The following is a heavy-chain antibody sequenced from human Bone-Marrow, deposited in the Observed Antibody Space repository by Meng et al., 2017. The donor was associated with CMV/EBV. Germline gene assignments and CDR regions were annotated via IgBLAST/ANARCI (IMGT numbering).Heavy chain of an antibody. CDR3: AREEGYCSSTSCYGYYYYGMDV. V-gene: IGHV3-21*01. Sequence: GESLKISCAASGFTFSSYSMNWVRQAPGKGLEWVSSISSSSYIYYADSVKGRFTISRDNAKNSLYLQMNSLRAEDTAVYYCAREEGYCSSTSCYGYYYYGMDVWGQGTTVTVSS. J-gene: IGHJ6*02. CDR1: GFTFSSYS. D-gene: IGHD2-2*01. CDR2: ISSSSYI.